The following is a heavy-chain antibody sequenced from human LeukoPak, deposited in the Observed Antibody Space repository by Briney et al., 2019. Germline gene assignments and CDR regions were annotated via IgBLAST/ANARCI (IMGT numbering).Heavy chain of an antibody. CDR1: GFSFSSYA. J-gene: IGHJ4*02. V-gene: IGHV3-23*01. Sequence: GGSLRLSCAASGFSFSSYAMSWVRQAPGKGLEWVSHISHDGGSTYYADSVKGRFTISRDNSKNTLYLQMSGLKDEDTAIYYCAKVKFYFDNWGPGTLVTVSS. CDR2: ISHDGGST. CDR3: AKVKFYFDN.